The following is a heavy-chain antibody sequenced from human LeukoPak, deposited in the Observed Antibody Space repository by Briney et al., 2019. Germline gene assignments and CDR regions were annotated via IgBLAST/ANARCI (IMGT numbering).Heavy chain of an antibody. V-gene: IGHV3-23*01. CDR2: ISGSGGST. CDR3: AKKGVFGVVITHFDY. D-gene: IGHD3-3*01. Sequence: SGGSLRLSCAASGFTFSSYAMSWVRQAPGKGLEWVSAISGSGGSTYYADSVEGRFTISRDNSKNTLYLQMNSLRAEDTAVYYCAKKGVFGVVITHFDYWGQGTLVTVSS. CDR1: GFTFSSYA. J-gene: IGHJ4*02.